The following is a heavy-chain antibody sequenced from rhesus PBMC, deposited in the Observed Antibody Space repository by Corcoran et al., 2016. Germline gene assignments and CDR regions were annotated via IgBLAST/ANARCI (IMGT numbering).Heavy chain of an antibody. J-gene: IGHJ4*01. CDR1: GGYISSSY. D-gene: IGHD6-19*01. CDR3: ASQDRLFDY. Sequence: QLQLQESGPGLVKPSETLSVTCAVSGGYISSSYWSWIRQAPGKGLEWIGDICVSGRSTTYSPSLKSRVSLSVYTSTIQLSLKLSSVTAADTAVYYCASQDRLFDYWGQGVLVTVSS. CDR2: ICVSGRST. V-gene: IGHV4-169*01.